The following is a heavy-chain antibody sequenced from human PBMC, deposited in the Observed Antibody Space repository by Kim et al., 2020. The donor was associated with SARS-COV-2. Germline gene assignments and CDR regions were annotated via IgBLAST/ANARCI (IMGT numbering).Heavy chain of an antibody. Sequence: VKGRFTISRDNAKNSLYLQMNSLRAEDTALYYCARKKYDILTGYYPWYFDLWGRDTLVTVSS. V-gene: IGHV3-20*03. D-gene: IGHD3-9*01. CDR3: ARKKYDILTGYYPWYFDL. J-gene: IGHJ2*01.